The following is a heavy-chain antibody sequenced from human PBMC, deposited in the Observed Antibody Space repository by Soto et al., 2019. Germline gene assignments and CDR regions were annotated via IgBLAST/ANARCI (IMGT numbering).Heavy chain of an antibody. CDR1: GGTFSSYA. V-gene: IGHV1-69*04. J-gene: IGHJ4*02. D-gene: IGHD2-21*02. CDR2: IIPILGIA. Sequence: SVKVSCKASGGTFSSYAISWVRQAPGQGLEWMGRIIPILGIANYAQKFQGRVTITADKSTSTAYMELSSLRSEDTAVYYCARSIVVVTALDYWGQGTLVTVSS. CDR3: ARSIVVVTALDY.